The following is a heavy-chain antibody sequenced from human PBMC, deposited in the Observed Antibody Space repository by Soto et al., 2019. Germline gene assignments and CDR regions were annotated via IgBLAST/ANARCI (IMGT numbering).Heavy chain of an antibody. CDR2: ISYDGSNK. CDR1: GFTFSSYA. J-gene: IGHJ6*02. D-gene: IGHD3-3*01. CDR3: AREAGGSNDFWSGYYRVYYYGMDV. Sequence: GGSLRLSCAASGFTFSSYAMHWVRQAPGKGLEWVAVISYDGSNKYYADSVKGRFTISRDNSKNTLYLQRNSLRAEDTAVYYCAREAGGSNDFWSGYYRVYYYGMDVWGQGTTVTVSS. V-gene: IGHV3-30*04.